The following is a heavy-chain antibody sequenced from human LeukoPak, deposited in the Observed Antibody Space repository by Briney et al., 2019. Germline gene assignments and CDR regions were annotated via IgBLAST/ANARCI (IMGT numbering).Heavy chain of an antibody. Sequence: ASVKVSCKASGYSFTNYDINWVRQATGQGLEWMGWMSPNSGNTGYAQKFQGRVTITRDTSISTAYMELTSLTSEDTAVYYCARAMMNYDFRSGYFPNWLDPWGQGTLVTVSP. D-gene: IGHD3-3*01. J-gene: IGHJ5*02. CDR2: MSPNSGNT. V-gene: IGHV1-8*03. CDR3: ARAMMNYDFRSGYFPNWLDP. CDR1: GYSFTNYD.